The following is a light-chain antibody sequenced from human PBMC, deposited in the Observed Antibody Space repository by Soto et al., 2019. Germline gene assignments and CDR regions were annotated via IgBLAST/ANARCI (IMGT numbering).Light chain of an antibody. Sequence: QSVLTQPASVSGSPGQSITISCTGTSSDIGSYNYVSWYQQHPGKAPKLIIYDVTNRPAGISSRFSASKSGDTASLTISVLQADDVSDYFCSSYNSTFTPYVFGTGTKVTVL. J-gene: IGLJ1*01. CDR1: SSDIGSYNY. CDR3: SSYNSTFTPYV. CDR2: DVT. V-gene: IGLV2-14*03.